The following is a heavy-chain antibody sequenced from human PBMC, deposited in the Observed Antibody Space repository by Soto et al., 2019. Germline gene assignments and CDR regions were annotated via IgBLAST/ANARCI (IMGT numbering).Heavy chain of an antibody. Sequence: VQLVQSGGEVKKPGASVKVSCQTSGYIFSNFGVSWVRQAPGQGLEWLGWVSGNDGSTRYAPNLQGRVTMTTDSDTSTAYMELRGLISDDTATYYCTRDFGDYRLHYWGQGALVSVSS. J-gene: IGHJ4*02. CDR1: GYIFSNFG. D-gene: IGHD4-17*01. CDR3: TRDFGDYRLHY. V-gene: IGHV1-18*01. CDR2: VSGNDGST.